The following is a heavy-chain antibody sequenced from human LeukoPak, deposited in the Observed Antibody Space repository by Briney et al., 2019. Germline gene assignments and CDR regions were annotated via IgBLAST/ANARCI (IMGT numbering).Heavy chain of an antibody. CDR2: IYSGGST. D-gene: IGHD5-18*01. Sequence: PGGSLRLSCAASGFTFSSYAMSWVRQAPGKGLEWVSVIYSGGSTYYADSVKGRFTISRDNSKNTLYLQMNSLRAEDTAVYYCARGGYNYGSDYWGQGTLVTVSS. V-gene: IGHV3-23*03. J-gene: IGHJ4*02. CDR3: ARGGYNYGSDY. CDR1: GFTFSSYA.